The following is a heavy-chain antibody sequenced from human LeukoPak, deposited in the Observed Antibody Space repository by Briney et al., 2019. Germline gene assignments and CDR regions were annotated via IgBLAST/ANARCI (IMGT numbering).Heavy chain of an antibody. V-gene: IGHV3-33*01. D-gene: IGHD2-2*01. J-gene: IGHJ6*02. CDR3: ARVTGSGYQLPTYYYGMDV. CDR1: GFTFSSYG. Sequence: GGSLRLSCAASGFTFSSYGMHWVRQAPGKGLEWVAVIWYDGSNKYYADSVKGRFTISRDNSKNTLYLQMNSLRAEDTAMYYCARVTGSGYQLPTYYYGMDVWGQGTTVTVSS. CDR2: IWYDGSNK.